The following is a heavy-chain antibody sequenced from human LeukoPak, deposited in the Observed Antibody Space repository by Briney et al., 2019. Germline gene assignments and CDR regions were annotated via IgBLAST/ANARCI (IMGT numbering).Heavy chain of an antibody. D-gene: IGHD2-15*01. CDR2: IGSDTTT. Sequence: PGGSLRLTCAASGFNFRDFAISWVRQAPGKGLEWVSGIGSDTTTHYAESVQGRFAISRDNAKNTLYLHMNSVRAEDTALYYCAKDLHYWVAMDVWGQGTTVTVS. CDR3: AKDLHYWVAMDV. CDR1: GFNFRDFA. V-gene: IGHV3-23*01. J-gene: IGHJ6*02.